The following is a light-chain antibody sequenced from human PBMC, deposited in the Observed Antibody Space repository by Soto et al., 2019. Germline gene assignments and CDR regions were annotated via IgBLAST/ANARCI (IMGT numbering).Light chain of an antibody. CDR2: WAS. V-gene: IGKV4-1*01. Sequence: DIVMTQSPDSLAVSLGERATINRKSSQSVLYSSNNNNYLAWYQQRPGQPPQLLIYWASTRESGVPDRFSGSGSGTDFTLTISSLQAEDVAVYYCQQYYDTPLTFGGGTRVEI. CDR1: QSVLYSSNNNNY. J-gene: IGKJ4*01. CDR3: QQYYDTPLT.